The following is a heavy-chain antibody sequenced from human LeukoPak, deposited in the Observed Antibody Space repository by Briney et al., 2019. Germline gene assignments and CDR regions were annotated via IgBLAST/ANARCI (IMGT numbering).Heavy chain of an antibody. Sequence: ASVKVSCKASGYTFTSYGISWVRQAPGQGLEWMGWISAYNGNTNYAQKLQGRVTMTTDTSTSTAYMELRSLRSDDTAVYYCATNPYYDSSGYMRYWGQGTLVTVSP. CDR2: ISAYNGNT. D-gene: IGHD3-22*01. CDR1: GYTFTSYG. CDR3: ATNPYYDSSGYMRY. V-gene: IGHV1-18*01. J-gene: IGHJ4*02.